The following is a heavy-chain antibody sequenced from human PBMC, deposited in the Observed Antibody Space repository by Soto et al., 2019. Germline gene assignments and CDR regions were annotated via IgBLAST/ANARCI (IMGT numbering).Heavy chain of an antibody. V-gene: IGHV3-21*01. CDR3: ERVAY. Sequence: GGSLRLSCAASGFTFSSYAMSWVRQAPGEGLEWVASISSASSETWYADSVKGRFIISRDNAQNSLFLQMNTLRPEDSAIYYCERVAYWGPGTQVTVSS. CDR2: ISSASSET. CDR1: GFTFSSYA. J-gene: IGHJ4*02.